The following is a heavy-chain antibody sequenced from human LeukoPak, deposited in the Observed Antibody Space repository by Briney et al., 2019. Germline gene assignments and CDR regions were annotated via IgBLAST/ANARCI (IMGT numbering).Heavy chain of an antibody. V-gene: IGHV1-8*01. CDR1: GYTFTSYD. J-gene: IGHJ1*01. Sequence: ASVKVSCKASGYTFTSYDINWVRQATGQGLEWMGWMNPNSGNTGYAQKFQGRVTTTRNTSISTAYMELSSLRSEDTAVYYCARGLHRVMIVAEGPKEYFQHWGQGTLVTVSS. CDR2: MNPNSGNT. CDR3: ARGLHRVMIVAEGPKEYFQH. D-gene: IGHD3-22*01.